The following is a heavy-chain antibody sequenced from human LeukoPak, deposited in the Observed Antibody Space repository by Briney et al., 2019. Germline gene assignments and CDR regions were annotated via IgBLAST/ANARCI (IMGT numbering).Heavy chain of an antibody. J-gene: IGHJ6*04. V-gene: IGHV3-23*01. Sequence: PGGSLSLSCAASGFTFTTCAMSWVRQAPGKGLEWVSAISGNGHSTYYADSVKGRFTISRDNAKNSLYLQMNSLRAEDTAVYYCAELGITMIGGVWGKGTTVTISS. CDR1: GFTFTTCA. CDR3: AELGITMIGGV. D-gene: IGHD3-10*02. CDR2: ISGNGHST.